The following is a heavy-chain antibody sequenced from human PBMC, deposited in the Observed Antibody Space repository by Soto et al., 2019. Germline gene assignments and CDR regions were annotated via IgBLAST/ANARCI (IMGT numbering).Heavy chain of an antibody. Sequence: GGSLRLSCAASGFTFSSYGMHWVRQAPGKGLEWVAVISYDGSNKYYADSVKGRFTISRDNSKNTLYLQMNSLRAEDTAAYYCAKDSSSWYCWLDPWGQGTLVTVSS. V-gene: IGHV3-30*18. CDR3: AKDSSSWYCWLDP. D-gene: IGHD6-13*01. J-gene: IGHJ5*02. CDR2: ISYDGSNK. CDR1: GFTFSSYG.